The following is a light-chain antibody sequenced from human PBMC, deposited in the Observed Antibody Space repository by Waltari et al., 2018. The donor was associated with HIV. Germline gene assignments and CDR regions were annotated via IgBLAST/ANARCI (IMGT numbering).Light chain of an antibody. V-gene: IGKV1-33*01. J-gene: IGKJ3*01. Sequence: DIQMTQSPSSLSASVGDRVTITCQASQDIRNYLNWYQQKPGKAPKLLIYDASNLETGVPSRFSGSGSGTDFTFTISSLQPEVIATYYCQQYDNLPSFTFGPGTKVDIK. CDR2: DAS. CDR1: QDIRNY. CDR3: QQYDNLPSFT.